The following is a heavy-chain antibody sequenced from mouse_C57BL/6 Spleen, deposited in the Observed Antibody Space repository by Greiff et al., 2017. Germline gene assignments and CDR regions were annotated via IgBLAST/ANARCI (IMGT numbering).Heavy chain of an antibody. J-gene: IGHJ3*01. CDR1: GFTFSSYA. V-gene: IGHV5-4*03. D-gene: IGHD2-4*01. CDR2: ISDGGSYT. Sequence: EVKLVESGGGLVKPGGSLKLSCAASGFTFSSYAMSWVRQTPEKRLEWVATISDGGSYTYYPDNVKGRFTISRDNAKNNLYLQMSHLKSEDTAMYYCARGRNDYDGAWFAYGGQGTLVTVSA. CDR3: ARGRNDYDGAWFAY.